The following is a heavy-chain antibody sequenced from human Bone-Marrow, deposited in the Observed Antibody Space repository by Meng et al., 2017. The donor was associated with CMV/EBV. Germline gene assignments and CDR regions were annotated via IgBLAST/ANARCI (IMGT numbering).Heavy chain of an antibody. CDR2: IWYDGSNK. CDR3: AKEIRDYPFDY. J-gene: IGHJ4*02. V-gene: IGHV3-30*02. D-gene: IGHD3-16*01. Sequence: GGSLRLSCAASGFTFSSYGMHWVRQAPGKGLEWVAVIWYDGSNKYYADSVKGRFTVPRDNSKNTLYLQMNSLKPEDTAVYYCAKEIRDYPFDYWGQGTMVTVSS. CDR1: GFTFSSYG.